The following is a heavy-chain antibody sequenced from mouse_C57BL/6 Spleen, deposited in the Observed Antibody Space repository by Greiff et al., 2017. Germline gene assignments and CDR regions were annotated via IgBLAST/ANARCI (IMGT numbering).Heavy chain of an antibody. D-gene: IGHD1-1*01. CDR1: GFTFSDYY. CDR3: AREGVYYGYFDY. V-gene: IGHV5-16*01. J-gene: IGHJ2*01. CDR2: INYDGSST. Sequence: DVKLVESEGGLVQPGSSMKLSCTASGFTFSDYYMAWVRQVPEKGLEWVANINYDGSSTYYLDSLKSRFIISRDNAKNILYLQMSSLKSEDTATYYCAREGVYYGYFDYWGQGTTLTVSS.